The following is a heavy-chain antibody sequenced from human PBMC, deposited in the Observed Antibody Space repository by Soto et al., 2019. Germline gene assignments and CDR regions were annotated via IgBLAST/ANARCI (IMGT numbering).Heavy chain of an antibody. CDR2: IYYSGST. J-gene: IGHJ4*02. CDR3: ARVSPDYDSSGSPTFDY. V-gene: IGHV4-30-4*01. D-gene: IGHD3-22*01. Sequence: SETLSLTCTVSGGSISSGDYYWSWIRQPPGKGLEWIGYIYYSGSTYYNPSLKSRVTISVDTSKNQFSLKLSSVTAADTAVYYCARVSPDYDSSGSPTFDYWRQRTLVTVSS. CDR1: GGSISSGDYY.